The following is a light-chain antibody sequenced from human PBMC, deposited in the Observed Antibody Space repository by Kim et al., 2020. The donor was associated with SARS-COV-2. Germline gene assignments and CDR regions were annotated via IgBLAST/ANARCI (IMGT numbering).Light chain of an antibody. V-gene: IGLV2-23*02. J-gene: IGLJ1*01. CDR3: CSYAGSSTFYV. CDR2: EVS. CDR1: SSDVGGYNL. Sequence: ITNACSGTSSDVGGYNLVSWYQQHPGKAPKLMIYEVSKRPSGVSNRFSGSKSGNTASLTISGLQAEDEADYYCCSYAGSSTFYVFGTGTKVTVL.